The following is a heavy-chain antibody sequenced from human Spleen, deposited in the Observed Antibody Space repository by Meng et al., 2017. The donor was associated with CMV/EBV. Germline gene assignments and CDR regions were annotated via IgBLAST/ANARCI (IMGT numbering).Heavy chain of an antibody. J-gene: IGHJ6*02. Sequence: SETLSLTCTVSGGSVSSAYYWGWIRQPPGKGLEWIGSMYHSGDTYYNPSLKSRVTISVDTSKNQFSLKLISVTAANTAVYYCVRDRRYNWNYGVYYGMDVWGQGTTVTVSS. CDR3: VRDRRYNWNYGVYYGMDV. CDR2: MYHSGDT. CDR1: GGSVSSAYY. V-gene: IGHV4-38-2*02. D-gene: IGHD1-7*01.